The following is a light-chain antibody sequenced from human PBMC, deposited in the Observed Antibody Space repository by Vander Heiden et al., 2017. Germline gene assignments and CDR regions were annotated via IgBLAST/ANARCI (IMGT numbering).Light chain of an antibody. CDR2: YAS. CDR1: QDISNY. J-gene: IGKJ4*01. CDR3: HQYPPLT. Sequence: GDRVTITCQASQDISNYLNRHQQKPAKAPKLLIYYASNLETRVPSRFSGSGSGTDFTISISNLQPEDIATYYYHQYPPLTFGQGTKVEIK. V-gene: IGKV1-33*01.